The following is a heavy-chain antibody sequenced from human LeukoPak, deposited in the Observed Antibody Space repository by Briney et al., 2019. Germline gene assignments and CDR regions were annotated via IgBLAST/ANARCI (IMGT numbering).Heavy chain of an antibody. V-gene: IGHV1-69*06. CDR2: IIPIFGTA. CDR3: ARDQYYDSKGWFDP. D-gene: IGHD3-22*01. J-gene: IGHJ5*02. CDR1: GGTFSSYA. Sequence: SVKVSCKASGGTFSSYAVSWVRQAPGQGLEWMGGIIPIFGTANYAQKFQGRVTITADKSTSTAYMELSSLRSEDTAVYYCARDQYYDSKGWFDPWGQGTLVTVSS.